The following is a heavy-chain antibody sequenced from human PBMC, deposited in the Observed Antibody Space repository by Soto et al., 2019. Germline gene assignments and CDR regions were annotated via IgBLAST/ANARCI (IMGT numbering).Heavy chain of an antibody. V-gene: IGHV1-18*04. CDR1: GYTFTSYG. CDR2: ISTYNGNT. D-gene: IGHD1-26*01. Sequence: GASVKVSCKASGYTFTSYGISWVRQAPGQGLEWMGWISTYNGNTNSAQKLQGRVTMTTDTSTSTAYMELRSLRAEDTAVYYCAKAARATTLYNFDFWGQGTLVTVS. CDR3: AKAARATTLYNFDF. J-gene: IGHJ4*01.